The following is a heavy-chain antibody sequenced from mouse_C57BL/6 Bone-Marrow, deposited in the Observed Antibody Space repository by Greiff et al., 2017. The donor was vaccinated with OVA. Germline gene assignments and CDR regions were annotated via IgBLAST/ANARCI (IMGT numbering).Heavy chain of an antibody. CDR2: INYDGSST. J-gene: IGHJ2*01. D-gene: IGHD2-1*01. Sequence: EVKLVESEGGLVQPGSSMKLSCTASGFTFSDYYMAWVRQVPEKGLEWVANINYDGSSTYYLDTLKSRFIISRDNAKNLLYLRMSSLKSEDTATYYCARGGNYDFDCWGQGTTLTVSS. CDR1: GFTFSDYY. V-gene: IGHV5-16*01. CDR3: ARGGNYDFDC.